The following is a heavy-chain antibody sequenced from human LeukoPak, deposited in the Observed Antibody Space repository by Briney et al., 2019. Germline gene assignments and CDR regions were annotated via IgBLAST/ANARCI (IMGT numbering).Heavy chain of an antibody. D-gene: IGHD3-10*01. J-gene: IGHJ6*03. Sequence: SETLSLTCTVSGGSISSYYWSWIRRPPGKGLEWNGYIDYSGSTNYNPSLKSRVTISVDTSKNQFSLKLSSVTAADTAVYYCARGIQDGSGSYYQPLLSYLGYYYYMDVWGKGTTVTVSS. CDR3: ARGIQDGSGSYYQPLLSYLGYYYYMDV. CDR1: GGSISSYY. CDR2: IDYSGST. V-gene: IGHV4-59*01.